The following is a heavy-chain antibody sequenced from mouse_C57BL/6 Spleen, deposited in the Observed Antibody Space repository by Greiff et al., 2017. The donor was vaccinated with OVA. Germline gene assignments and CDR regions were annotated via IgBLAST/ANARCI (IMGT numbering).Heavy chain of an antibody. V-gene: IGHV5-17*01. CDR3: ARGGSSYDYAMDY. Sequence: EVHLVESGGGLVKPGGSLKLSCAASGFTFSDYGMHWVRQAPEKGLEWVAYISSGSSTIYYADTVKGRFTISRDNAKNTLFLQRTSLRSEDTAMYYCARGGSSYDYAMDYWGQGTSVTVSS. J-gene: IGHJ4*01. CDR2: ISSGSSTI. CDR1: GFTFSDYG. D-gene: IGHD1-1*01.